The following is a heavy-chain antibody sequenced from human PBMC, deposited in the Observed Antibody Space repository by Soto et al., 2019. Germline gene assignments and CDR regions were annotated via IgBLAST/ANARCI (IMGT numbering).Heavy chain of an antibody. CDR2: IYWDDDK. J-gene: IGHJ5*02. CDR1: GFSLSTSGVG. CDR3: AHIPSYYQYNWFDP. V-gene: IGHV2-5*02. Sequence: QITLKESGPPLVKPTQTLTLTCTFSGFSLSTSGVGVGWIRQPPGKALECLALIYWDDDKRYSPSLKSRLTVTKDTFKNQVVLTMTNMDPMDTATYYCAHIPSYYQYNWFDPWGQGTLVTVSS. D-gene: IGHD3-10*01.